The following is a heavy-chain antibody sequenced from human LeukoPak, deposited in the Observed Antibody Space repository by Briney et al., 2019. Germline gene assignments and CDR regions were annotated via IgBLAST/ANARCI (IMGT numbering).Heavy chain of an antibody. Sequence: GGSLRLSCAASGFTFSSYSMNWVRQAPGKGLEWVSYISSSSSTIYYADSVKGRFTISRDNAKNSLYLQMNSLRAEDTAVYYCARPGLAYCGADCYSTEGYYFDYWSQGTLVTVSS. CDR2: ISSSSSTI. D-gene: IGHD2-21*01. J-gene: IGHJ4*02. CDR3: ARPGLAYCGADCYSTEGYYFDY. CDR1: GFTFSSYS. V-gene: IGHV3-48*01.